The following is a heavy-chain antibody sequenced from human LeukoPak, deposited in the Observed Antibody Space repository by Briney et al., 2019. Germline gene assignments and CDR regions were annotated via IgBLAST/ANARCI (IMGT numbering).Heavy chain of an antibody. V-gene: IGHV4-61*02. CDR1: GGSISSGSYY. CDR3: ASPDLRAGYYYYYMGV. Sequence: SETLSLTCTVSGGSISSGSYYWSWIRQPAGKGLEWIGRIYTSGSTNYNPSLKSRVTISVDTSKNQFSLKLSSVTAADTAVYYCASPDLRAGYYYYYMGVWGKGTTVTVSS. D-gene: IGHD3-3*01. CDR2: IYTSGST. J-gene: IGHJ6*03.